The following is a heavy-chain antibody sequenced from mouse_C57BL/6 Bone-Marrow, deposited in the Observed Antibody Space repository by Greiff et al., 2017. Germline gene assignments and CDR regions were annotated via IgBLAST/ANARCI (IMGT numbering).Heavy chain of an antibody. V-gene: IGHV14-4*01. CDR1: GFTFKDDY. D-gene: IGHD1-1*01. J-gene: IGHJ2*01. CDR3: TNYYGSSDF. Sequence: VHVKQSGAELVRPGASVKLSCTASGFTFKDDYMHWVKQRPEQGLEWIGWIDPENGDTEYASKFQGKATITADTSSNTAYLQLSSLTSEDTAVYYCTNYYGSSDFGGQGTTPTVTS. CDR2: IDPENGDT.